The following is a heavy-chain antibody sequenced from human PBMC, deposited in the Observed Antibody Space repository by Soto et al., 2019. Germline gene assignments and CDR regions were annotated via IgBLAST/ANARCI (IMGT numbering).Heavy chain of an antibody. J-gene: IGHJ4*02. D-gene: IGHD2-2*01. CDR2: ISDERNTK. CDR1: GFTFSDYS. Sequence: QVQLVESGGGVVQPGRSLRLSCAASGFTFSDYSMHWVRQAPGKGLEWVAVISDERNTKYYADSVKGRFTISRDNSKNTLYLQMDSLRVEDTAVYFCASKIVLGYWGQGTLVTVSS. CDR3: ASKIVLGY. V-gene: IGHV3-30-3*01.